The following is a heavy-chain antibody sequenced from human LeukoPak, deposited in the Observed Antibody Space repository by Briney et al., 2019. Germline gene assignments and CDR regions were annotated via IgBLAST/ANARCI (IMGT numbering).Heavy chain of an antibody. CDR3: AKVLYYDYVWGSTGFDY. CDR2: ISGSGGST. CDR1: GFTFSSYA. J-gene: IGHJ4*02. Sequence: GGSLRLSCAASGFTFSSYAMSWVRQAPGKGLEWVSAISGSGGSTYYADSVKGRFTISRDNSKSTLYLQMNSLRAEDTAVYYCAKVLYYDYVWGSTGFDYWGQGTLVTVSS. D-gene: IGHD3-16*01. V-gene: IGHV3-23*01.